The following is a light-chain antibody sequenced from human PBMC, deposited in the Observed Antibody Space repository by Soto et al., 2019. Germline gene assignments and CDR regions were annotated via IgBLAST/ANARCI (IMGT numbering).Light chain of an antibody. Sequence: QSALTQPASVSGSPGRSITISCTGTSSDVGAYNYVSWYQQHPGKAPKLMIFEVNNRPSGVSNRFSGSKSGNTASLASSGLQAEDEADYYCSSYTSSSTLVFGGGTKLTVL. CDR2: EVN. CDR3: SSYTSSSTLV. V-gene: IGLV2-14*01. CDR1: SSDVGAYNY. J-gene: IGLJ2*01.